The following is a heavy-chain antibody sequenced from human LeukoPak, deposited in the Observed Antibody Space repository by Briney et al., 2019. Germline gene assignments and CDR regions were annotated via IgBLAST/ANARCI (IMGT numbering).Heavy chain of an antibody. CDR3: AKSGGKAVDYFDY. CDR2: IRYDGSNK. D-gene: IGHD6-19*01. V-gene: IGHV3-30*02. CDR1: GFTFSSYG. J-gene: IGHJ4*02. Sequence: PGGSLRLSCAASGFTFSSYGMHWVRQAPGKGLEWVAFIRYDGSNKYYADSVKGRFTISRDNSKNTLYLQMSSLRAEDTAVYYCAKSGGKAVDYFDYWGQGTLVTVSS.